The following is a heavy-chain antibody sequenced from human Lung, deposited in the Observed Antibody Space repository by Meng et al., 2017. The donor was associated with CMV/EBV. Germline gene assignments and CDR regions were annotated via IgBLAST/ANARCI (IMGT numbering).Heavy chain of an antibody. CDR1: GDSVNRDTYY. J-gene: IGHJ4*02. CDR3: ARDPGADCCDDDDCSTYFDF. V-gene: IGHV4-61*01. Sequence: SETLSLXCTVSGDSVNRDTYYWAWIRQPPGRGLEWLGHIHSSGSTNYNPSLESRVSISLDTSKNQFSLRLNFVTAADTAVYYCARDPGADCCDDDDCSTYFDFXGQGXLVTVSS. CDR2: IHSSGST. D-gene: IGHD2-21*01.